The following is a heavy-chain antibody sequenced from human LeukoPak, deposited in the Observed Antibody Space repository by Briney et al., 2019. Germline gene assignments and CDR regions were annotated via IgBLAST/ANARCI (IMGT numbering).Heavy chain of an antibody. V-gene: IGHV3-15*01. Sequence: GGSLRLSCAASGFTFNDHYMDWVRQAPGKGLEWVGRIKSKTDGGTTDYAAPVKGRFTISRDDSKNTLYLQMNSLKTEDTAVYYCTTPYYYDSSGYPYWGQGTLVTVSS. D-gene: IGHD3-22*01. CDR2: IKSKTDGGTT. CDR1: GFTFNDHY. J-gene: IGHJ4*02. CDR3: TTPYYYDSSGYPY.